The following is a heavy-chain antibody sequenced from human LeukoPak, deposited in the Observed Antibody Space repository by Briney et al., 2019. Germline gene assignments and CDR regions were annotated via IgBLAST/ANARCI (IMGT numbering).Heavy chain of an antibody. V-gene: IGHV1-2*02. Sequence: GASVKVSCKASAYTFTGYYMHWVRQAPGQGLEWMGWINPNSGGTNYAQKFQGRVTMTRDTSISTAYMELSRLRSDDTAVYYCARVRGSYILYYFDYWGQGTLVTVSS. CDR1: AYTFTGYY. D-gene: IGHD3-16*01. CDR2: INPNSGGT. CDR3: ARVRGSYILYYFDY. J-gene: IGHJ4*02.